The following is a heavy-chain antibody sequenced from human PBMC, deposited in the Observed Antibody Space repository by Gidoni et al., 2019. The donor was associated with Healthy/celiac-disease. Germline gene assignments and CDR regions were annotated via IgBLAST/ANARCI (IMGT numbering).Heavy chain of an antibody. J-gene: IGHJ5*02. CDR2: INHSGST. D-gene: IGHD3-10*01. Sequence: QVQLQQWGAGLLKPSETLSLTCAVYGGSFSGYYWSWIRQPPGKGLEWIGEINHSGSTNYNPSLKSRVTISVDTSKNQFSLKLSSVTAADTAVYYCAREGKTWFGELTTNWFDPWGQGTLVTVSS. V-gene: IGHV4-34*01. CDR1: GGSFSGYY. CDR3: AREGKTWFGELTTNWFDP.